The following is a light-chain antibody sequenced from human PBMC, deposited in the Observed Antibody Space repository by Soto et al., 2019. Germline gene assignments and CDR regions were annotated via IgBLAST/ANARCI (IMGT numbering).Light chain of an antibody. J-gene: IGKJ4*01. CDR2: GSS. Sequence: DVQLTQSPSFLSASVGDRVTISCRASQDISNYLAWYQQKPGKAPKLLIYGSSTLQPGVPSRFSGSGSGTQFTLTISSLEPEDFSTYYCQQCNNYPLTFGGGTVVEV. CDR1: QDISNY. V-gene: IGKV1-9*01. CDR3: QQCNNYPLT.